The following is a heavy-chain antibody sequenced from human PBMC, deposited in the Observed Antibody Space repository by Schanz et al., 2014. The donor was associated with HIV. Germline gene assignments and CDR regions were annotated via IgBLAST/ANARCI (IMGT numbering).Heavy chain of an antibody. Sequence: QVQLVQSGAEVQKPGSSVKVSCKASGGTFNSYAISWVRQAPGQGLEWLGGITPIFDTANYAQKFQGRVTITADESTSTAYMELSSLRSEDTAVYYCARYIGGDDGDFYFDYWGQGTLVTVSS. CDR2: ITPIFDTA. CDR3: ARYIGGDDGDFYFDY. V-gene: IGHV1-69*01. J-gene: IGHJ4*02. CDR1: GGTFNSYA. D-gene: IGHD4-17*01.